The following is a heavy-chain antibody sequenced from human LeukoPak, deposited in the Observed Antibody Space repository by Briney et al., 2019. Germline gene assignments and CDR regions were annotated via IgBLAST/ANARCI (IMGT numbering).Heavy chain of an antibody. V-gene: IGHV4-31*03. CDR3: ARGLIPRTVAGNLGRGYFDY. J-gene: IGHJ4*02. D-gene: IGHD6-19*01. CDR1: GGSISSGGYY. CDR2: IYYSGST. Sequence: PSQTLSLTCTVSGGSISSGGYYWSWIRQHPGKGLEWIGYIYYSGSTYYNPSLKSRVTISVDTSKNQFSLKLSSVTAADTAVYYCARGLIPRTVAGNLGRGYFDYWGQGTLVTVSS.